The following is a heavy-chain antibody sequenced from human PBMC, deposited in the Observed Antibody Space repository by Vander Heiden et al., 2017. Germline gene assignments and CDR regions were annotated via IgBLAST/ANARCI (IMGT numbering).Heavy chain of an antibody. V-gene: IGHV3-33*03. CDR2: IWYDGGAK. CDR1: GFTFSRHG. D-gene: IGHD3-16*01. Sequence: QVQVVDSGGGVVQPGRSLRLPYVASGFTFSRHGMHWVRQAPGKGLEWVATIWYDGGAKYYGDSVKGRFTVSRDNSRNTVFLQMNNLRVEDTAVYYCARHQGYYDMDYWGQGTLVTVSS. J-gene: IGHJ4*02. CDR3: ARHQGYYDMDY.